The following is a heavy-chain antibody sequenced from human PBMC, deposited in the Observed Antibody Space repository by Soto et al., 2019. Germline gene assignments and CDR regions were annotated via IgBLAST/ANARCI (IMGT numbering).Heavy chain of an antibody. V-gene: IGHV3-23*01. CDR2: ISGVGGST. D-gene: IGHD6-6*01. CDR3: AKDLGGRLFPREDNSSPTAPVYFDC. Sequence: GGSLRLSCAASGFTFTSYAMSWVRQTPGKGLEWVSAISGVGGSTYYADSVKGRFTISRDSSKNTLYLQMNSLRAEDTAVYYCAKDLGGRLFPREDNSSPTAPVYFDCWGQGTLVTVSS. J-gene: IGHJ4*02. CDR1: GFTFTSYA.